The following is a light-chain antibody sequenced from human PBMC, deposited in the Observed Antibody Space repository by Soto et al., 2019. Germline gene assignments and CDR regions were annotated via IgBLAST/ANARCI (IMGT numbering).Light chain of an antibody. J-gene: IGKJ1*01. CDR2: KAS. CDR1: QSLLHTNAYNY. CDR3: QHYNSYSEA. V-gene: IGKV2-28*01. Sequence: ETVMTQFPLSLSVTPGEPASISCRSSQSLLHTNAYNYLDWYLQKPGQSPQLLIYKASTLKSGVPSRFSGSGSGTEFALTISSLRPDDFATYYCQHYNSYSEAFGQGTKVDIK.